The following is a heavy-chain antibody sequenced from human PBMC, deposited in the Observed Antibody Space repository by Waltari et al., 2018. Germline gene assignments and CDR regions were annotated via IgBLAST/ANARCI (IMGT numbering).Heavy chain of an antibody. CDR2: IYSGGST. CDR1: GFTFSSYA. J-gene: IGHJ3*02. Sequence: EVQLLESGGGLVQPGGSLRLSCAASGFTFSSYAMSWVRQAPGKGLEWVSVIYSGGSTYYADSVKGRFTISRDNSKNTLYLQMNSLRAEDTAVYYCAKGGYSSGWFAFDIWGQGTMVTVSS. V-gene: IGHV3-23*03. CDR3: AKGGYSSGWFAFDI. D-gene: IGHD6-19*01.